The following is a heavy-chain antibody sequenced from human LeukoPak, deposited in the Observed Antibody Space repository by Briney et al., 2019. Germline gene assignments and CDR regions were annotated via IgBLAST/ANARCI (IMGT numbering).Heavy chain of an antibody. CDR2: IRGGGSPI. CDR1: GFTFSTYS. J-gene: IGHJ4*02. CDR3: TRDPHALDY. Sequence: GGSLRLSCAASGFTFSTYSMNWVRQAPAKGLEWVSYIRGGGSPIYYADSVKGRFTISRDNAKNSLYLQMNSLRDEDTAVYYCTRDPHALDYWGQGTLVTVSS. V-gene: IGHV3-48*02.